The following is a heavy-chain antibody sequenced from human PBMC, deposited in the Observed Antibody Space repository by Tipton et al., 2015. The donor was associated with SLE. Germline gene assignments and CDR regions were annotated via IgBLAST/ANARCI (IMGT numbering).Heavy chain of an antibody. CDR3: ARGGGSGWPYYYYYMDV. J-gene: IGHJ6*03. CDR2: IYYSGST. CDR1: GGSISSYY. D-gene: IGHD6-19*01. V-gene: IGHV4-59*12. Sequence: TLSLTCTVSGGSISSYYWSWIRQPPGKGLEWIGYIYYSGSTNYNPPLKSRVTISVDTSKNQFSLKLSSVTAADTAVYYCARGGGSGWPYYYYYMDVWGKGTTVTVSS.